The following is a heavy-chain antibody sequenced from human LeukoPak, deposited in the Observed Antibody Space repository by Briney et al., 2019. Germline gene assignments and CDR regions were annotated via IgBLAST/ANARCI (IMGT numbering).Heavy chain of an antibody. D-gene: IGHD3-22*01. CDR2: IYYSGST. CDR1: GGSISSYY. Sequence: PSETLSLTCTVSGGSISSYYWSWIRQPPGKGLEWIGYIYYSGSTNYNPSLKSRVTISVDTSKNQFSLKLSSVTAADTAVYYCAREGYYDNSGFNWFDPWGQGTLVTVSS. J-gene: IGHJ5*02. V-gene: IGHV4-59*01. CDR3: AREGYYDNSGFNWFDP.